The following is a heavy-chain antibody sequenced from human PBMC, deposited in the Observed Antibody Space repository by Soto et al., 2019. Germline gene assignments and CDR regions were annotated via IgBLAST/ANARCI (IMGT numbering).Heavy chain of an antibody. D-gene: IGHD5-12*01. Sequence: GASVKVSCKDSVYTFNSYGSSWVRQAPGQGLEWMGWISAYNGNTNYAQKLQGRVTMTTDTSTDTAYMELSSLRSEDTAVYYCATPVDPSYYYGMDVWGQGTTVTVSS. J-gene: IGHJ6*02. V-gene: IGHV1-18*01. CDR2: ISAYNGNT. CDR3: ATPVDPSYYYGMDV. CDR1: VYTFNSYG.